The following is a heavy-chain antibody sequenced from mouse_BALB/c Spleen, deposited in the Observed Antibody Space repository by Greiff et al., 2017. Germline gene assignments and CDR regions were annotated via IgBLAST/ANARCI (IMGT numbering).Heavy chain of an antibody. CDR3: IWRLRDWYFDV. D-gene: IGHD2-2*01. V-gene: IGHV1-15*01. CDR1: GYTFTDYE. CDR2: IDPETGGT. Sequence: SGAELVRPGASVTLSCKASGYTFTDYEMHWVKQTPVHGLEWIGAIDPETGGTAYNQKFKGKATLTADKSSSTAYMELRSLTSEDSAVYYCIWRLRDWYFDVWGAGTTVTVSS. J-gene: IGHJ1*01.